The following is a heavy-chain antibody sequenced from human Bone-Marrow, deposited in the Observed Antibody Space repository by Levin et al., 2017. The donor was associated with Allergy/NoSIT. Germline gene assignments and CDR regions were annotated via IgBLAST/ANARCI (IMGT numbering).Heavy chain of an antibody. Sequence: GGSLRLSCKGTGYSFNDYSMNWVRQAPGKGLEWVSYISSGTRTMHYADSVRGRFTISRDNARNFLYLHMSSLRAEDSAVYYCVRRAIDFSYYGMDLWGQGTTVTVSS. CDR1: GYSFNDYS. CDR2: ISSGTRTM. V-gene: IGHV3-48*04. J-gene: IGHJ6*02. D-gene: IGHD2-2*02. CDR3: VRRAIDFSYYGMDL.